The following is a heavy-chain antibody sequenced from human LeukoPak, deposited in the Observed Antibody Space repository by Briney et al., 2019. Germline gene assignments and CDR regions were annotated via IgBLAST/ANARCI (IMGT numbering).Heavy chain of an antibody. D-gene: IGHD3-10*01. CDR1: GFTFSSYG. CDR2: IRYDGSNK. V-gene: IGHV3-30*02. CDR3: AKVGGGMVRGVIIAP. Sequence: GGSLRLSCAASGFTFSSYGMHWVRQAPGKGLEWVAFIRYDGSNKYYADSVKGRFTISRDNSKNTLYLQMNSLRAEDTAVYYCAKVGGGMVRGVIIAPWGQGTLVTVSS. J-gene: IGHJ4*02.